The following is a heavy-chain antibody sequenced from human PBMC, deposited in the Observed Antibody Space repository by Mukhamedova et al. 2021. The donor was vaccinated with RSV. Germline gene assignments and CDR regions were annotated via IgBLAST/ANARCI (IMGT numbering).Heavy chain of an antibody. Sequence: FTISRDNSKNTLYLQMNSLRAEDTAVYYCARGLSGSRGGYWGLGTLVTVSS. D-gene: IGHD6-19*01. CDR3: ARGLSGSRGGY. J-gene: IGHJ4*02. V-gene: IGHV3-30*01.